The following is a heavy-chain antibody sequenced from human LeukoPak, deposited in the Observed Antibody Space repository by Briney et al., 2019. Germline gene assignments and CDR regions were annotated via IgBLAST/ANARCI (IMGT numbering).Heavy chain of an antibody. V-gene: IGHV3-48*01. CDR3: ATTYYDFWSGAFDI. J-gene: IGHJ3*02. Sequence: GGSLRLSCAASGFTFSSYSMNWVRQAPGKGLEWVSYISSSSSTIYYADSVKGRFTISRDNSKNTLYLQMNSLRAEDTAVYYCATTYYDFWSGAFDIWGQGTMVTVSS. CDR2: ISSSSSTI. CDR1: GFTFSSYS. D-gene: IGHD3-3*01.